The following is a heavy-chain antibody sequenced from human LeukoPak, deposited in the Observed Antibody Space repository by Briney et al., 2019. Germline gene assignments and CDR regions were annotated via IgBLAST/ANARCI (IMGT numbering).Heavy chain of an antibody. D-gene: IGHD6-13*01. CDR3: ARDYRQLVRPFDY. V-gene: IGHV3-21*01. CDR2: ISSSSSYI. CDR1: GFTFSSYS. J-gene: IGHJ4*02. Sequence: GGSLRLSCAASGFTFSSYSMNWVRQAPGKGLEWVSSISSSSSYIYYADSVKDRFTISRDNAKNSLYLQMNSLRAEDTAVYYCARDYRQLVRPFDYWGQGTLVTVSS.